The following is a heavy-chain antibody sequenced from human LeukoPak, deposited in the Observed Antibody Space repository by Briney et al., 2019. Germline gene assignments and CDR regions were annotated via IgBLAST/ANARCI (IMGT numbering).Heavy chain of an antibody. CDR3: ARNALPYAFDI. V-gene: IGHV3-7*05. CDR1: GFTSRNYW. CDR2: MNKDGSEK. D-gene: IGHD2-15*01. Sequence: GGSLRLSCAASGFTSRNYWMTWVRQAPGKGLEWVANMNKDGSEKNYMDSLKGRFTISRDNAKNSLFLQMDSLRAEDTAVYYCARNALPYAFDIWGQGTMVTVSS. J-gene: IGHJ3*02.